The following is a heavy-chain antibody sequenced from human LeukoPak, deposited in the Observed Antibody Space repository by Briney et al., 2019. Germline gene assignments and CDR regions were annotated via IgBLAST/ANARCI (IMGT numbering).Heavy chain of an antibody. Sequence: GGSLRLSCAASGFTFADYAMHWVRQAPGKGLEWVSGISWNSGSIGYADSVKGRFTISRDNAKNFLYLQMNSLRAEDTALYYCAKEYYDILTGYPSGAFDIWGQGTMVTVSS. D-gene: IGHD3-9*01. CDR3: AKEYYDILTGYPSGAFDI. J-gene: IGHJ3*02. CDR1: GFTFADYA. V-gene: IGHV3-9*01. CDR2: ISWNSGSI.